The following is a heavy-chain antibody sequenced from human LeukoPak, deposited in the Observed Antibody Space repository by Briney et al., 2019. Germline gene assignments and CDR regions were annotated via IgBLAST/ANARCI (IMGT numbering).Heavy chain of an antibody. CDR3: ARDYLSWFGELGNWFDP. Sequence: ASVKVSCKASGYTFTGYYMHWVRQAPGQGLEWMGWINPNSGGTNYAQKFQGRVTMTRDTSISTAYMELSRLRSDDTAVYYCARDYLSWFGELGNWFDPWGQGTLVTVSS. CDR2: INPNSGGT. V-gene: IGHV1-2*02. D-gene: IGHD3-10*01. CDR1: GYTFTGYY. J-gene: IGHJ5*02.